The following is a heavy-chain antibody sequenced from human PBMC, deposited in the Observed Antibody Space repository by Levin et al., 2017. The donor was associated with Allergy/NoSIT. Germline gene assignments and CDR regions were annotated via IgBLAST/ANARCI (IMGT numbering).Heavy chain of an antibody. V-gene: IGHV4-59*01. D-gene: IGHD7-27*01. Sequence: SQTLSLTCTVSGGSISPYYWSWIRQPPGMGLEWIAYIFHSGVANYNPSLKSRLTVSMDMSKSQFSLHLSSVTAADTAVYYWARGEGLGPDYWGQGTLVTVSS. CDR1: GGSISPYY. CDR3: ARGEGLGPDY. CDR2: IFHSGVA. J-gene: IGHJ4*02.